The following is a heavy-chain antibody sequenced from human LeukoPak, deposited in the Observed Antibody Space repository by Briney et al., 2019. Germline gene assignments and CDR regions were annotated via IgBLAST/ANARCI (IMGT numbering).Heavy chain of an antibody. D-gene: IGHD2-15*01. Sequence: GGSLRLSCAASGLPFSTYGMHWVRQAPGKGLEWVAYTRYDGGNEYYTDSVKGRFTISRDNSKNTLYLQMNSLRVEDTAVYYCARDADIVVVVAEGYFDYWGQGTLVTVSS. J-gene: IGHJ4*02. CDR3: ARDADIVVVVAEGYFDY. V-gene: IGHV3-30*02. CDR2: TRYDGGNE. CDR1: GLPFSTYG.